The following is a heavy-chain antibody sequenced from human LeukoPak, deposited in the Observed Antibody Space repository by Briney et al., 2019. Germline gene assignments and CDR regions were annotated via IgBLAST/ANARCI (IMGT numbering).Heavy chain of an antibody. Sequence: SETLSLTCTVSGDSVSNGVYYWTWIRQHPGKGLEWIGYIYYSGNTYYNLSLKSRLTMSVDTSKDQFSLKLSSVTAADTAVYYCARALGTIWSFDSWGQGTLVTVSS. V-gene: IGHV4-31*03. D-gene: IGHD6-13*01. CDR1: GDSVSNGVYY. CDR2: IYYSGNT. J-gene: IGHJ4*02. CDR3: ARALGTIWSFDS.